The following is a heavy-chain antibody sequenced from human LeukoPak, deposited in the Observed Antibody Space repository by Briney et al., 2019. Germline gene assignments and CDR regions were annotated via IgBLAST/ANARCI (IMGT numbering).Heavy chain of an antibody. CDR1: GFTFSDYY. Sequence: PGGSLRLSCAASGFTFSDYYMSWIRQAPGKGLEWVSYISSSGSTKYYADSMKGRFTISRDNSKSTLYLQMNSLRAEDTAVYYCAKGVKHIVVVTAQHYFDYWGQGTLVTVSS. CDR3: AKGVKHIVVVTAQHYFDY. CDR2: ISSSGSTK. J-gene: IGHJ4*02. V-gene: IGHV3-11*04. D-gene: IGHD2-21*02.